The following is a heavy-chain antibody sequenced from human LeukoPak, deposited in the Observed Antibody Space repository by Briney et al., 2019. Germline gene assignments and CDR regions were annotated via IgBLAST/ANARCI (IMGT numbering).Heavy chain of an antibody. CDR1: GYTFTGYY. V-gene: IGHV1-18*04. D-gene: IGHD1-26*01. J-gene: IGHJ4*02. CDR2: ISAYNGNT. CDR3: ARGIVGATDFDY. Sequence: ASVKVSCKASGYTFTGYYMHWVRQAPGQGLEWMGWISAYNGNTNYAQKLQGRVTMTTDTSTSTAYMELRSLRSDDTAVYYCARGIVGATDFDYWGQGTLVTVSS.